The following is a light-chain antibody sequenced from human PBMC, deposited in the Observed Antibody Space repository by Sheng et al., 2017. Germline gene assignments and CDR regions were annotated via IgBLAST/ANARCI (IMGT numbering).Light chain of an antibody. CDR1: SSNIGGNY. J-gene: IGLJ2*01. V-gene: IGLV1-47*01. CDR2: RNN. CDR3: AAWDDSLSGVV. Sequence: QSVLTQPPSASGTPGQRVTISCSGSSSNIGGNYVYWYQQLPGTAPKLLIYRNNQRPSGVPDRFSGSKSGTSASLAISGLRSEDEADYHCAAWDDSLSGVVFGGGTKVTVL.